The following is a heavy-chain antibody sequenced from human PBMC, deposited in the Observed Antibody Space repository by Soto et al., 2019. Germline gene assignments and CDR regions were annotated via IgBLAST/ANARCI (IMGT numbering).Heavy chain of an antibody. CDR3: ARGYCSSTSCYIWDNWFDP. V-gene: IGHV4-59*01. J-gene: IGHJ5*02. CDR2: IYYSGRT. CDR1: GVSIISYD. Sequence: SEPLSLTCPVAGVSIISYDWSWIRQPPGKGLEWIGYIYYSGRTNYNPSLKSRVTISVDTSKNQFSLKLSSVTAADTAVYYCARGYCSSTSCYIWDNWFDPWGQGTLVTVSS. D-gene: IGHD2-2*02.